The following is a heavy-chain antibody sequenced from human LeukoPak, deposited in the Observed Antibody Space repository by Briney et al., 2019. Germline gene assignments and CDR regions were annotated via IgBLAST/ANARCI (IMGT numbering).Heavy chain of an antibody. V-gene: IGHV3-23*01. CDR1: GFTFNNYG. CDR2: ISGGGGST. D-gene: IGHD4/OR15-4a*01. J-gene: IGHJ4*02. Sequence: GGSLRLSCAASGFTFNNYGMNWVRQAPGKGLEWVSSISGGGGSTYYADSVKGRFTISRDNSKNTLYLQMNSLRAEDTAVYYCARRAGAYSHPYDYWGQGTLVTVSS. CDR3: ARRAGAYSHPYDY.